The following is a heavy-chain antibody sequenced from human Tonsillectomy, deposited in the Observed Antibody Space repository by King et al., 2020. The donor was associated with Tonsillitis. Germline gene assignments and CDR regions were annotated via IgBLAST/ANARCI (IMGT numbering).Heavy chain of an antibody. CDR3: AKSCRYDSSGYPPDY. J-gene: IGHJ4*02. D-gene: IGHD3-22*01. V-gene: IGHV3-30*02. CDR1: GFTFSSYG. CDR2: IRYDGSNK. Sequence: VQLVESGGGVVQPGGSLRLSCAASGFTFSSYGMHWVRQAPGKGLEWVAFIRYDGSNKYYADSVKGRFTISRDNSKNTLYLQMNSLRAEDTAVYYCAKSCRYDSSGYPPDYWGQGTLVTVSS.